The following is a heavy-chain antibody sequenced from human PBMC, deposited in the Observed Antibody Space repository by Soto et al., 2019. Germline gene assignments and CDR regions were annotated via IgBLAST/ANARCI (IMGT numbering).Heavy chain of an antibody. CDR3: ARSSSSSGP. Sequence: EVQLLESGGSLVQPGGSLRLSCAASGFTFSSYAMSWVRQAPGKGLEWVSAISDSGGTTYYADSVKGRFTISRDNSKSTLYLQMNSLRDEDTAIYYCARSSSSSGPWGQGTLGTVSS. CDR1: GFTFSSYA. J-gene: IGHJ4*02. CDR2: ISDSGGTT. D-gene: IGHD6-6*01. V-gene: IGHV3-23*01.